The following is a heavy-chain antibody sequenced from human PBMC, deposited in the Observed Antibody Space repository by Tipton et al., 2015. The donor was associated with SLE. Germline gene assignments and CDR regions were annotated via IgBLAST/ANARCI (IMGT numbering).Heavy chain of an antibody. CDR1: GGSISSGGYY. V-gene: IGHV4-31*02. D-gene: IGHD6-13*01. CDR3: AREEQQFDAFDI. CDR2: IYYSGST. J-gene: IGHJ3*02. Sequence: LRLSCTVSGGSISSGGYYWSWIRQHPGKGLEWIGYIYYSGSTYYNPSLKSRVTISVDTSKNQFSLKLSSVTAADTAVYYCAREEQQFDAFDIWGQGTMVTVSS.